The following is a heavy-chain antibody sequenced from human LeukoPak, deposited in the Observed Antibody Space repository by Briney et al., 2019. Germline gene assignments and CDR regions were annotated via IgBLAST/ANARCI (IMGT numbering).Heavy chain of an antibody. CDR2: INPNSGGT. CDR1: GYTFSAYY. CDR3: ASGHGTSYNYDTSGYYSDY. V-gene: IGHV1-2*02. J-gene: IGHJ4*02. D-gene: IGHD3-22*01. Sequence: ASVKVSCKASGYTFSAYYMHWVRQAPGQGLEWMGWINPNSGGTNSAQNFQGRVTMTRDTSISTAYMELSRLRSDDTAVYYCASGHGTSYNYDTSGYYSDYWGQGTLVTVSS.